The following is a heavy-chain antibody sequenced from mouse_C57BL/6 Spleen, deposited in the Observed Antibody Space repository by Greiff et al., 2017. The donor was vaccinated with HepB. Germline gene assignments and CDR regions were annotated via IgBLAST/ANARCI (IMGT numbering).Heavy chain of an antibody. Sequence: QVQLQQPGAELVMPGASVKLSCKASGYTFTSYWMHWVKQRPGQGLEWIGEIDPSDSYTNYNQKFKGKSTLTVDKSSSTAYMQLSSLTSEDSAVYYCARRGDRGNYWDAMDYWGQGTSVTVSS. D-gene: IGHD2-1*01. CDR1: GYTFTSYW. CDR3: ARRGDRGNYWDAMDY. J-gene: IGHJ4*01. CDR2: IDPSDSYT. V-gene: IGHV1-69*01.